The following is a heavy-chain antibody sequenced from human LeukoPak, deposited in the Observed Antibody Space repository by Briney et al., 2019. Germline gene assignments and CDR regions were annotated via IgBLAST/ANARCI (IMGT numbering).Heavy chain of an antibody. V-gene: IGHV1-2*06. D-gene: IGHD3-3*01. CDR2: INPNSGGT. J-gene: IGHJ5*02. CDR3: ARDRSYDFWSGYPLS. Sequence: ASVKVSCKASEYTFTGYYMHWVRQAPGQGLEWMGRINPNSGGTNYAQKFQGRVTMTRDTSISTAYMELSRLRSDDTAVYYCARDRSYDFWSGYPLSWGQGTLVTVSS. CDR1: EYTFTGYY.